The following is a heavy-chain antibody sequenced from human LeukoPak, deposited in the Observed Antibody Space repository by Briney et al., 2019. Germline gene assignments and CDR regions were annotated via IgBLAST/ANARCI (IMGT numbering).Heavy chain of an antibody. CDR3: VKGRISEDGLDF. J-gene: IGHJ4*02. V-gene: IGHV3-23*01. CDR2: ISSSGNT. CDR1: GFTFSRSA. D-gene: IGHD6-13*01. Sequence: GGSLRLSCAASGFTFSRSAVTWVRQTPGKGLDWVSSISSSGNTYYADSVKGRFTISRDNSKNMLYLQMNSLRAEDTAVYYCVKGRISEDGLDFWGQGTLVTVSS.